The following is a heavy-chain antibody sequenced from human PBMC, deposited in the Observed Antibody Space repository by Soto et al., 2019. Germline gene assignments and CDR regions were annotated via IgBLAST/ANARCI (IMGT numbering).Heavy chain of an antibody. J-gene: IGHJ4*02. CDR2: IVVGSGNA. CDR1: GFTFTSSA. Sequence: SVKVSCKASGFTFTSSAVQWVRQARGQRLEWIGWIVVGSGNANYAQKFQERVTITRDMSTSTAYMELSSLRSEDTAVYYCAAALYCGGDCYSAVFDYWGQGTLVTVSS. V-gene: IGHV1-58*01. D-gene: IGHD2-21*02. CDR3: AAALYCGGDCYSAVFDY.